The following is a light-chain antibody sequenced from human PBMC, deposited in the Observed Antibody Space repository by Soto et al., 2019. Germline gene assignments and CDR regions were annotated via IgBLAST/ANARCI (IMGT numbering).Light chain of an antibody. CDR2: AAS. J-gene: IGKJ5*01. CDR3: QQADSLPLVT. Sequence: DIQMTQSPSTLSASVGDRVTITFRASETIRSWLAWYQQKPGKAPKLLIYAASSLFSGVPSRFSGSGSGTDFTLTISSLQPEDFATYYCQQADSLPLVTFGQGTRLEIK. CDR1: ETIRSW. V-gene: IGKV1-12*01.